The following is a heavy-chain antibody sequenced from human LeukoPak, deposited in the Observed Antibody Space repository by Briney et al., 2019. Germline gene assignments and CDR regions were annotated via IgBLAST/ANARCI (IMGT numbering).Heavy chain of an antibody. CDR1: GVSISSSSYF. J-gene: IGHJ5*02. V-gene: IGHV4-39*01. CDR3: ARHFQRSWWQDIVVVVAASPAWFDP. CDR2: IYYSGRT. D-gene: IGHD2-15*01. Sequence: KPSETLSLTCTVSGVSISSSSYFWGWIRQPPGKGLEWIVNIYYSGRTYYTLSLKSRVTISVDTSKNQFSLKLSSVTAADTAVYYCARHFQRSWWQDIVVVVAASPAWFDPWGQGTLVTVSS.